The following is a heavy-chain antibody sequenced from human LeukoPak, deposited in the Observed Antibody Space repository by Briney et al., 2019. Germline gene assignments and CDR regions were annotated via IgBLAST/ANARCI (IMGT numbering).Heavy chain of an antibody. Sequence: GSLRLSCAASGFTFSSYTMSWVRQAPGKGLEWIGYIYSSGTTRYNPSLKSRVTISVDTSKNHFSLNLSSMTAADTAVYYCARDNPVPVWGQGALVTVSS. D-gene: IGHD6-6*01. CDR2: IYSSGTT. J-gene: IGHJ4*02. CDR3: ARDNPVPV. CDR1: GFTFSSYT. V-gene: IGHV4-59*01.